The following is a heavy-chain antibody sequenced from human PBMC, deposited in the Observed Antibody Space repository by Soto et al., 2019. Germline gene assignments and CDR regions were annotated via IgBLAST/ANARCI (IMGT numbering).Heavy chain of an antibody. J-gene: IGHJ4*02. D-gene: IGHD3-10*01. CDR2: IYPTGTT. CDR3: ARDANYGLYYFDH. Sequence: SETLSLTCAVSGYFISNGYYWDWIRQPPGKGLEWIGSIYPTGTTYYNPSLKSRVTISVDTSKNHFSLKLTSVTAADTAVYYCARDANYGLYYFDHWGQGTLVTVSS. V-gene: IGHV4-38-2*02. CDR1: GYFISNGYY.